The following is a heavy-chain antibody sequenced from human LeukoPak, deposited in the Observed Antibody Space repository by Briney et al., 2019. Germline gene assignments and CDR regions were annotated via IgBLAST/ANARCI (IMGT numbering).Heavy chain of an antibody. CDR3: ARDRRGYYYYYGMDV. V-gene: IGHV1-3*01. CDR1: GYTFTSYG. CDR2: INAGNGNT. D-gene: IGHD2/OR15-2a*01. J-gene: IGHJ6*02. Sequence: ASVKDSCKASGYTFTSYGISWVRQAPGQRLEWMGWINAGNGNTKCSQKFQGRVTITRDTSAGTAYLELSSLTSEDTAVYYCARDRRGYYYYYGMDVWGQGTTVTVSS.